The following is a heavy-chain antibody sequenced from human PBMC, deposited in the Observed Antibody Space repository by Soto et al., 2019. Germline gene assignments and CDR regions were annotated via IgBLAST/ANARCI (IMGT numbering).Heavy chain of an antibody. D-gene: IGHD2-8*01. V-gene: IGHV3-30-3*01. CDR2: ISYDGSNK. CDR3: AREIKDCASGVCHGNN. J-gene: IGHJ4*02. Sequence: PGGSLRLSCAASGFTFSSYAMHWVRQAPGKGLEWVAVISYDGSNKYYADSVKGRFTISRDNSKNTLYLQMNSLRGEDTAVYYCAREIKDCASGVCHGNNWGQGTLVTVSS. CDR1: GFTFSSYA.